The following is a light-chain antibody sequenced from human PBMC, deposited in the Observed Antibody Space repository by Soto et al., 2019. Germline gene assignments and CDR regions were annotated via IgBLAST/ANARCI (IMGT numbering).Light chain of an antibody. Sequence: DIQMTQSPSYLSASVGDTVTLACRASQSVSGWLAWYQQRPGQAPKLLIYEASTLESGVPSRFSGSGFGTEFTLTISGLQPDDFGTYFCQHYFGYPYTFGQGTRLEIK. J-gene: IGKJ5*01. V-gene: IGKV1-5*01. CDR3: QHYFGYPYT. CDR1: QSVSGW. CDR2: EAS.